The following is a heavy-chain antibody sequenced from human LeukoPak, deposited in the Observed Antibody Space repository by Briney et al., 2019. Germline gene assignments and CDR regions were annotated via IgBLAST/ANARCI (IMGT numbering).Heavy chain of an antibody. D-gene: IGHD3-3*01. J-gene: IGHJ4*02. Sequence: GGSLRLSCAASGFTFDDYGMSWVRQAPGKGLEGVSGINWNGGSTGYADSVKGRFTISRDNAKNSLYLQMNSLRAEDTALYYCARGTHYDLWSGYPDFDYWGQGTLVTVSS. CDR1: GFTFDDYG. CDR3: ARGTHYDLWSGYPDFDY. V-gene: IGHV3-20*04. CDR2: INWNGGST.